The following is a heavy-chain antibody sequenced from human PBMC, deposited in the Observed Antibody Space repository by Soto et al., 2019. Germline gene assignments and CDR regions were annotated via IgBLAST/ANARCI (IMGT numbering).Heavy chain of an antibody. CDR3: EMQPLVDTMADNFDY. CDR2: IFYSGNT. V-gene: IGHV4-28*01. J-gene: IGHJ4*02. D-gene: IGHD5-12*01. Sequence: QVQLQESGPGLVKPSDTLSLTCAVSGYSISNSNWWGWIRQPPGKGLEWIGYIFYSGNTYYNPSLKSRVTMSADTSKNQFSLKLSSVTAVDTDVYYCEMQPLVDTMADNFDYWGQGTLVTVSS. CDR1: GYSISNSNW.